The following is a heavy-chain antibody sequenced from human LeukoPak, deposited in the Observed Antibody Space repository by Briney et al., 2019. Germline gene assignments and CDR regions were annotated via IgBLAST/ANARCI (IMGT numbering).Heavy chain of an antibody. Sequence: GESLRLSCAASGFTFDDYGMTWVRQAPGKGLEWVSGISGSGGSTYYADSVKGRFTISRDNSKNTLYLQMNSLRAEDTAVYYCAIAYYDILTGYKDWGQGTLVTVSS. CDR3: AIAYYDILTGYKD. J-gene: IGHJ4*02. D-gene: IGHD3-9*01. CDR1: GFTFDDYG. V-gene: IGHV3-23*01. CDR2: ISGSGGST.